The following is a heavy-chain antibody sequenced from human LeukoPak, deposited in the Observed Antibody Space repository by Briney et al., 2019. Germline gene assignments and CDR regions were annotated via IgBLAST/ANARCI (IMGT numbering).Heavy chain of an antibody. CDR2: IYTSGST. Sequence: SSETLSLTCTVSGGSISSGSYYWSWIRQPAGKGLEWIGRIYTSGSTNYNPSLKSRVTISVDTSKNQFSLKLSSVTAADTAVYYCARDRFLRYYYGSGSYPDYMDVWGKGTTVTISS. V-gene: IGHV4-61*02. CDR3: ARDRFLRYYYGSGSYPDYMDV. CDR1: GGSISSGSYY. D-gene: IGHD3-10*01. J-gene: IGHJ6*03.